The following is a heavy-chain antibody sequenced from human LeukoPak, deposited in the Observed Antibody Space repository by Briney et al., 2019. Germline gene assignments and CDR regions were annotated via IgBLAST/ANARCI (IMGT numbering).Heavy chain of an antibody. Sequence: PGGSLRLSCAASGFTLINHAMSWVRQAPGKGLEWVSAVSDSGGNTYYADSVKGRFTISRDNSKNTLYLQMNSLRAEDTAVYYCASPKGGRYHEGFDYWGQGTLVTVSS. J-gene: IGHJ4*02. D-gene: IGHD1-26*01. CDR1: GFTLINHA. V-gene: IGHV3-23*01. CDR2: VSDSGGNT. CDR3: ASPKGGRYHEGFDY.